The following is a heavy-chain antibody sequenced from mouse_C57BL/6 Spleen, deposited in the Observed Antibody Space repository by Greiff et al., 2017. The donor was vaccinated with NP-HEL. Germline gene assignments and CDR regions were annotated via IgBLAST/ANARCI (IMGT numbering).Heavy chain of an antibody. J-gene: IGHJ3*01. CDR3: ARGGLPFAY. V-gene: IGHV5-4*01. Sequence: EVQLVESGGGLVKPGGSLKLSCAASGFTFSSYAMSWVRQTPEKRLEWVATISDGGSYTYYPDNVKGRFTISRDNAKNNMYLQMSHLKSEDTAMYYCARGGLPFAYWGQGTLVTVSA. CDR1: GFTFSSYA. CDR2: ISDGGSYT. D-gene: IGHD5-5*01.